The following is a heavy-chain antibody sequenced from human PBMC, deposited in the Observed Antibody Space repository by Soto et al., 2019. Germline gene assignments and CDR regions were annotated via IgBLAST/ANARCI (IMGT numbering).Heavy chain of an antibody. J-gene: IGHJ6*02. D-gene: IGHD4-17*01. CDR1: ESTFANYW. V-gene: IGHV5-51*01. CDR3: ARLFHGGYYYGMDV. CDR2: INPADSYT. Sequence: PGESLKISCKGSESTFANYWIGWARQMPGKGLEWMGIINPADSYTNYSPSFQGQVTISADKSINTAYLQWSSLKASDTAMYYCARLFHGGYYYGMDVWGQGTTVTVSS.